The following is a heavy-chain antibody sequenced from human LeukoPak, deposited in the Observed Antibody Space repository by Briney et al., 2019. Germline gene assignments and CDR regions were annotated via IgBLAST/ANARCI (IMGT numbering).Heavy chain of an antibody. V-gene: IGHV3-48*01. CDR1: GFTFSSYS. D-gene: IGHD3-3*01. CDR3: ATAAGADFFDY. J-gene: IGHJ4*02. Sequence: GGSLRLSCAASGFTFSSYSMNWVRQAPGKGLEWVSYISSSSSTIYYADSVKGRFTISRDNSKNTLYLQMNSLRAEDTAVYYCATAAGADFFDYWGQGTLVTVSS. CDR2: ISSSSSTI.